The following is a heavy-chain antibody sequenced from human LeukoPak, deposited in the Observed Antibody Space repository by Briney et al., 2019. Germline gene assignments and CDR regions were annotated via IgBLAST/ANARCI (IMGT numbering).Heavy chain of an antibody. V-gene: IGHV1-69*05. CDR2: IIPIFGTA. CDR3: ARANIYAPCSSTSCYFSGFDY. Sequence: AASVKVSCKASGYTFTSYGISWVRQAPGQGLEWMGGIIPIFGTASYAQKFQGRVTITTDESTSTAYMELSSLRSEDTAVYYCARANIYAPCSSTSCYFSGFDYWGQGTLVTVSS. D-gene: IGHD2-2*01. J-gene: IGHJ4*02. CDR1: GYTFTSYG.